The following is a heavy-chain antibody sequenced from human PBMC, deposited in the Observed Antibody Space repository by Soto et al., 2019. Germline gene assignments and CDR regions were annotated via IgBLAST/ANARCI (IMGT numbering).Heavy chain of an antibody. CDR1: GFTFSSYG. J-gene: IGHJ6*02. CDR3: AKDPHSSSWYPSYYYYYGMDV. D-gene: IGHD6-13*01. CDR2: ISYDGSNK. V-gene: IGHV3-30*18. Sequence: GGSLRLSCAASGFTFSSYGMHWVRQAPGKGLEWVAVISYDGSNKYYADSVKGRFTISRDNSKNTLYLQMNSLRAEDTAVYYCAKDPHSSSWYPSYYYYYGMDVWGQGTTVTVSS.